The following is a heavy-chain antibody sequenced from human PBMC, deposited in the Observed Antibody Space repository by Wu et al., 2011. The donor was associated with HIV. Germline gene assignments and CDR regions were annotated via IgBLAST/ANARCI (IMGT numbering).Heavy chain of an antibody. CDR1: GGTFSSYG. CDR2: IIPIFGTA. CDR3: ASGPPMVGGVSLDY. D-gene: IGHD3-10*01. J-gene: IGHJ4*02. Sequence: QVQLVQSGAEVKKPGSSVKVSCKASGGTFSSYGISWVRQAPGQGLEWMGGIIPIFGTANYAQKFQGRVTITTDESTSTAYMELSSLRSEDTAVYYCASGPPMVGGVSLDYWGQGTLVTVSS. V-gene: IGHV1-69*05.